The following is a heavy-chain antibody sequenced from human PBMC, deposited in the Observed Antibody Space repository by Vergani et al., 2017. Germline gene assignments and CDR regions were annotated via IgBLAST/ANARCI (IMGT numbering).Heavy chain of an antibody. CDR3: ARAVDSGTYYYYYYMDV. CDR2: IYYSGST. V-gene: IGHV4-59*01. D-gene: IGHD1-14*01. J-gene: IGHJ6*03. CDR1: GGSISSYY. Sequence: QVQLQESGPGLVKPSETLSLTCTVSGGSISSYYWSWIRQPPRKGLEWIGYIYYSGSTNYNPSLKSRVTISVDTSKNQFSLKLSSVPAADTAVYYCARAVDSGTYYYYYYMDVWGKGTTVTVSS.